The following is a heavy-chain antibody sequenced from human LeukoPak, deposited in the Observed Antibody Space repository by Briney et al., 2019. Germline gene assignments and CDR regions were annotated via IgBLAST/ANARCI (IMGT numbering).Heavy chain of an antibody. CDR2: ISGSGGST. J-gene: IGHJ6*02. CDR1: GFTFSSYA. Sequence: GGSLRLTRAASGFTFSSYAMSWVRQAPGKGLEWVSAISGSGGSTYYADSVKGRFTISRDNSKNTLYLQMNSLRAEDTAVYYCALGGMSYYYYYGMDVWGQGTTVTVSS. V-gene: IGHV3-23*01. CDR3: ALGGMSYYYYYGMDV. D-gene: IGHD3-16*01.